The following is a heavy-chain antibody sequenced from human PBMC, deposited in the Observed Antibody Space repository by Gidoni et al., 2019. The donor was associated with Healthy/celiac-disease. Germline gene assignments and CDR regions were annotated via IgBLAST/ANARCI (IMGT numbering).Heavy chain of an antibody. CDR3: TTDPTTLATYCGGDCYLPYYYYYGMDV. Sequence: EVQLVESGGGLVKPGGSLRLSCAASGFTFSNAWMSWVRQAPGKGLEWVGRIKSKTDGGTTDYAAPVKGRFTISRDDSKNTLYLQMNSLKTEDTAVYYCTTDPTTLATYCGGDCYLPYYYYYGMDVWGQGTTVTVSS. CDR2: IKSKTDGGTT. V-gene: IGHV3-15*01. J-gene: IGHJ6*02. CDR1: GFTFSNAW. D-gene: IGHD2-21*02.